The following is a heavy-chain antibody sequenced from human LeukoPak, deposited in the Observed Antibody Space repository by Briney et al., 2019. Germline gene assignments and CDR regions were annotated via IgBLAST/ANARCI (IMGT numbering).Heavy chain of an antibody. Sequence: SWIRQPPGKGLEWIGYIYYSGSTYYNPSLKSRVTISVDTSKNQFSLKLSSVTAADTAVYYCARGGVGIVVVPAAMPPENWGQGTLVTVSS. CDR2: IYYSGST. CDR3: ARGGVGIVVVPAAMPPEN. D-gene: IGHD2-2*01. J-gene: IGHJ4*02. V-gene: IGHV4-30-4*01.